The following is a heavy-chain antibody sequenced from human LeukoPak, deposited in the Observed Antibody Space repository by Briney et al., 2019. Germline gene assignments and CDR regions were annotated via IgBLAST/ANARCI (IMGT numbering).Heavy chain of an antibody. Sequence: SETLSLTCTVSGGSIRSGDYYWSWIRQPPGKGLEWIGYIYYSGSTNYNPSLKSRVTISVDTSKNQFSLKLSSVTAADTAVYYCARQGGYSSSPDFWGQGTLVTVSS. CDR2: IYYSGST. CDR3: ARQGGYSSSPDF. D-gene: IGHD6-13*01. J-gene: IGHJ4*02. V-gene: IGHV4-61*08. CDR1: GGSIRSGDYY.